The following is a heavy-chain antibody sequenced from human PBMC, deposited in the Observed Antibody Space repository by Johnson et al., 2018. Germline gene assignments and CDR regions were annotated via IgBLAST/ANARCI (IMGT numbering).Heavy chain of an antibody. CDR1: GFTFSTYW. V-gene: IGHV3-7*01. CDR3: ARGPPLGYCTNGVCLGGMDV. Sequence: EVQLVESGGGLVQSGGSLRLSCAASGFTFSTYWMSWVRQAPGKGLEWVANIKQDGSEKYYVDSVKGRFTISRDNAKNSLYLQMNSLRAEDTAVYYCARGPPLGYCTNGVCLGGMDVWGQGTTVTVSS. J-gene: IGHJ6*02. CDR2: IKQDGSEK. D-gene: IGHD2-8*01.